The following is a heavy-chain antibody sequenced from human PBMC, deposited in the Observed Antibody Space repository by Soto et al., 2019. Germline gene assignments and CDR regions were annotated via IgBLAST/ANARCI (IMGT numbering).Heavy chain of an antibody. D-gene: IGHD3-22*01. V-gene: IGHV1-69*01. Sequence: QVQLVQSGAEVKKPGSSVKVSCKASGGTFSSYAISWVRQAPGQGLEWMGGIIPIFGTANYAQKFQGRVTITADESTSTAYMELSSLRAEDTAVYYGASSGDYYDSSGYYYGDYWGQGTLVTGSS. CDR2: IIPIFGTA. J-gene: IGHJ4*02. CDR3: ASSGDYYDSSGYYYGDY. CDR1: GGTFSSYA.